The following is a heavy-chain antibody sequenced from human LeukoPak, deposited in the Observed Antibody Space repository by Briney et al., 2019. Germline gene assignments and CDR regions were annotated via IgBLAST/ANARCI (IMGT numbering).Heavy chain of an antibody. Sequence: SETLSFTCTVSGGSIGIGGYYWRWIRQHPGKGLEWIWYIYPSGTTYYNPSLKSQVTISVDTSKVQFSLTLRSATAADTAVYYCARGNPRYSSGLGFDYWGQGSLVTVSS. J-gene: IGHJ4*02. V-gene: IGHV4-31*01. CDR2: IYPSGTT. CDR3: ARGNPRYSSGLGFDY. D-gene: IGHD6-19*01. CDR1: GGSIGIGGYY.